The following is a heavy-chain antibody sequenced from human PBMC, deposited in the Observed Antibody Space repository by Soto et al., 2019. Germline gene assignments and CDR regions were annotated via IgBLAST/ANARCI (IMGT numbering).Heavy chain of an antibody. J-gene: IGHJ5*02. Sequence: PSETLSLTCTVSGGSVSSGSYYWSWIRQPPGKGLEWIGYIYYSGSTNYNPSLKSRVTISVDTSKNQFSLKLSSVTAADTAVYYCARAYVSGVGGTTYGPGKSNWFDPWGQGTLVTVSS. CDR3: ARAYVSGVGGTTYGPGKSNWFDP. V-gene: IGHV4-61*01. CDR1: GGSVSSGSYY. D-gene: IGHD1-7*01. CDR2: IYYSGST.